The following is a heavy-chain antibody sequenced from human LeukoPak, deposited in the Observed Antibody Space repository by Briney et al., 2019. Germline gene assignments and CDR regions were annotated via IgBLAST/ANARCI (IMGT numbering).Heavy chain of an antibody. J-gene: IGHJ5*02. Sequence: SETLSLTCTVSGGSISSYYWSWIRQPAGKGLEWIGRIYTSGSTNYNPSLKSRVTMSVDTSKNQFSLKLSSVTAADTAVYYCARGPPDRSGYEDWFDPWGQGTLVTVSS. CDR3: ARGPPDRSGYEDWFDP. CDR2: IYTSGST. CDR1: GGSISSYY. D-gene: IGHD3-3*01. V-gene: IGHV4-4*07.